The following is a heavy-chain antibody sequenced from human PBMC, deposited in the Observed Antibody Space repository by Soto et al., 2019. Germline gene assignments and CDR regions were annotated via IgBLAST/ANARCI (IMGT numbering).Heavy chain of an antibody. CDR2: IKPNSGGT. CDR3: ARDLGYGSGSYHWFDP. D-gene: IGHD3-10*01. CDR1: GYTFTGYY. Sequence: QVQLVQSGAEVKKPGASVKVSCKASGYTFTGYYMHWVRQAPGQGLEWMGWIKPNSGGTNYAQKFQGWVTKTRDTSISTAYMELSRLRSDDTAVYYCARDLGYGSGSYHWFDPWGQGTLVTVSS. V-gene: IGHV1-2*04. J-gene: IGHJ5*02.